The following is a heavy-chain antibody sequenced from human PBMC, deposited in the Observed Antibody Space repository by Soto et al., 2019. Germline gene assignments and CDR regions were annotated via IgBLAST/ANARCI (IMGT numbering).Heavy chain of an antibody. CDR3: ARDSLDIVVVPAAIRGDAFDI. CDR2: ISAYNGNT. J-gene: IGHJ3*02. CDR1: GDSFTSYG. V-gene: IGHV1-18*01. D-gene: IGHD2-2*03. Sequence: ASAMVSCKASGDSFTSYGISRGRHAPGQGLEGMGWISAYNGNTNYAQKLQGRVTMTTDTSTSTAYMELRSLRSDDTAVYYCARDSLDIVVVPAAIRGDAFDIWGQGTMVTVSS.